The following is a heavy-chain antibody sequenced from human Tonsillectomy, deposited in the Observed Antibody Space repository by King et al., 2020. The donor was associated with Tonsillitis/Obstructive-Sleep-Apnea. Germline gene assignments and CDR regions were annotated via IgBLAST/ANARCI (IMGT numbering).Heavy chain of an antibody. Sequence: VQLVESGGGLVQPGGSLRLSCADSGFTFSSYAMSWVRQAPGKGLEWVSAISGSGGCTNYADSVKGRFTISRDNFKNTLYLQMNSLRAEDTAVYYCAKDLTTTGYYGMDLWGQGTTVTVSS. CDR2: ISGSGGCT. V-gene: IGHV3-23*04. D-gene: IGHD1-1*01. CDR3: AKDLTTTGYYGMDL. J-gene: IGHJ6*02. CDR1: GFTFSSYA.